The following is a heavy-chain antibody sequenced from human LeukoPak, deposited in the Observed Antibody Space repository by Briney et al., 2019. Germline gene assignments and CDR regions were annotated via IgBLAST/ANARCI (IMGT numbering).Heavy chain of an antibody. CDR2: IYTSGST. J-gene: IGHJ5*02. CDR3: ARDRITMVRGVIITLCGWFDP. CDR1: GGSISSYY. Sequence: PSETLSLTCTVSGGSISSYYWSWIRQPAGKGLEWIGRIYTSGSTNYNPSLKSRVTMSVDTSKNQFSLKLSSVTAADTAVYYCARDRITMVRGVIITLCGWFDPWGQGTLVTVSS. D-gene: IGHD3-10*01. V-gene: IGHV4-4*07.